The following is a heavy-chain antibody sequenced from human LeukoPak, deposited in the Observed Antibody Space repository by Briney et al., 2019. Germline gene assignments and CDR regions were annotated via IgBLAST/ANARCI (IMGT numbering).Heavy chain of an antibody. Sequence: PGGSLRLSCAASGFTFDDYAMHWVRQATGKGLEWVSGISWNSGSIVYADSVKGRFTISRDNAKNSLYLQMNSLRAEDMALYYCAKDSGGNALFVDYWGQGTLVTVSS. CDR2: ISWNSGSI. D-gene: IGHD4-23*01. CDR3: AKDSGGNALFVDY. CDR1: GFTFDDYA. V-gene: IGHV3-9*03. J-gene: IGHJ4*02.